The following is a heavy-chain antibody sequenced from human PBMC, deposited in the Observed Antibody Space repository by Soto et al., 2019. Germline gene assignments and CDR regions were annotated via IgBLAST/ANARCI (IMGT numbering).Heavy chain of an antibody. CDR1: GFTFSSYW. CDR2: IKQDGSEK. D-gene: IGHD6-13*01. V-gene: IGHV3-7*01. J-gene: IGHJ4*02. Sequence: EVQLVESGGGLVQPGGSLRLSCAASGFTFSSYWMSWVRQAPGKGLEWVANIKQDGSEKYYVDSVKGRFTISRDNAKNSLYLQMNGLRAEDTAVYYCASGMYSSSWYFDYWGQGTLVTVSS. CDR3: ASGMYSSSWYFDY.